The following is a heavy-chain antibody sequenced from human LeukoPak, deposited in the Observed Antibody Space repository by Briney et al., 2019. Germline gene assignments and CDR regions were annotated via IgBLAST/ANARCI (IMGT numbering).Heavy chain of an antibody. CDR3: ARDRGGSYALAFDI. CDR2: IYYSGST. D-gene: IGHD1-26*01. Sequence: PSETLSLTCTVSGGSISSYYWSWIRQPPGKGLEWIGYIYYSGSTSYNPSLKSRFTISVDTSKNQFSLKLSSVTAADTAVYYCARDRGGSYALAFDIWGQGTMVTVSS. CDR1: GGSISSYY. V-gene: IGHV4-59*12. J-gene: IGHJ3*02.